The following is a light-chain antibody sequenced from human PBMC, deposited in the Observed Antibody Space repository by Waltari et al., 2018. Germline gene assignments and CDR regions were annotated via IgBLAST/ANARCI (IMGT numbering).Light chain of an antibody. V-gene: IGLV2-14*01. CDR3: SSYAGNDLVI. CDR1: NSAVGRYNY. CDR2: EVT. Sequence: QSALTQPATVSGSPGQSTTISCTGTNSAVGRYNYVSWYQQHPGKAPKLMIYEVTNRPSGLSNRFSGSKSGNTASLTITELQAEDEADYYCSSYAGNDLVIFGGGTKLTVL. J-gene: IGLJ2*01.